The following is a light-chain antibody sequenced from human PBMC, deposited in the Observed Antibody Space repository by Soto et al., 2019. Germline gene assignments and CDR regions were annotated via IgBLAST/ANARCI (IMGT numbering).Light chain of an antibody. J-gene: IGKJ1*01. CDR2: WAS. Sequence: DIVMTQSPDSLAVSLGERATINCKSSQSVLYRSNTKNYLAWYQQKPGQPPNLLIYWASTRESGVPDRFSGSGSGTDFTLTISSLQAEDVAVYYCQQYYSLPPTFGQWTKVEIK. CDR3: QQYYSLPPT. V-gene: IGKV4-1*01. CDR1: QSVLYRSNTKNY.